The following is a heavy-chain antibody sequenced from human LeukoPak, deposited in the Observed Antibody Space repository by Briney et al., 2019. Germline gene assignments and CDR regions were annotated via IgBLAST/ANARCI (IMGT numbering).Heavy chain of an antibody. J-gene: IGHJ6*03. D-gene: IGHD5-18*01. V-gene: IGHV4-4*07. CDR2: IYTSGSP. CDR1: GGSISNYY. Sequence: PSETLSLTCTVSGGSISNYYWSWIRQPAGKGLEWIGHIYTSGSPNYNPSLKSRVTMSVDTSKNQFSLKLSSVTAADTAVYYCARVGGYSYGSYYYYYYMDVWGKGTTVTVSS. CDR3: ARVGGYSYGSYYYYYYMDV.